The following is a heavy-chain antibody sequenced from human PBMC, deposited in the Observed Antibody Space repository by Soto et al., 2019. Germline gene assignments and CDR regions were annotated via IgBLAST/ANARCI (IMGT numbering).Heavy chain of an antibody. D-gene: IGHD4-17*01. Sequence: GESLKISCKGSGYSFTSYWIGWVRQMPGKGLEWMGIIYPGDSDTRYSPSFQGQVTISADKSIGTAYLQWSSLKASDTAMYYCARHATVTTSSLGYYSGMDVWGQGTTVTVSS. V-gene: IGHV5-51*01. CDR1: GYSFTSYW. CDR2: IYPGDSDT. J-gene: IGHJ6*02. CDR3: ARHATVTTSSLGYYSGMDV.